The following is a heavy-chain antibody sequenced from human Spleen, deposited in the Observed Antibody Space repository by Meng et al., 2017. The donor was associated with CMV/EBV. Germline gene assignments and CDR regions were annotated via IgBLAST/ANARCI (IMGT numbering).Heavy chain of an antibody. CDR2: INSNSGGT. CDR3: ARVIGVAGTAPFDY. D-gene: IGHD6-13*01. V-gene: IGHV1-2*02. Sequence: ASGYTFTGYHMHGVRQAPGQGLEWMGWINSNSGGTKYAQRFQDRVTMTRDASISTAYMELSRLRSDDTAVYYCARVIGVAGTAPFDYWGQGTLVTVSS. J-gene: IGHJ4*02. CDR1: GYTFTGYH.